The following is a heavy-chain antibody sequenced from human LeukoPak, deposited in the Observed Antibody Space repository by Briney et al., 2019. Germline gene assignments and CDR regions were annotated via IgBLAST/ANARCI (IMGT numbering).Heavy chain of an antibody. D-gene: IGHD3-3*01. CDR2: IYSGGST. J-gene: IGHJ6*03. CDR3: AKDTAFFGVEYYYYYMDV. Sequence: PGGSLRLSCAASGFTVSSNYMSWVRQAPGKGLEWVSVIYSGGSTYYADSVKGRFTISRDNSKNTLYLQMNSLRAEDTAVYCCAKDTAFFGVEYYYYYMDVWGKGTTVTVSS. V-gene: IGHV3-53*05. CDR1: GFTVSSNY.